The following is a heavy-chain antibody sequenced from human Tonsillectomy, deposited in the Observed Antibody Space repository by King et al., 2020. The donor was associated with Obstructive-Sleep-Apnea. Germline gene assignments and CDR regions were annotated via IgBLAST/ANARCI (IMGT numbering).Heavy chain of an antibody. Sequence: VQLQQWGAGLVKPSETLSLTCAVYGGSFSGYYWSWIRQPPGKGLEWIGEINHSGSTNYNPSLKSRVTISVDTSKNQFSLKLSSVTAADTAVYYCARSRWNYFDYWGQGTLVTVSS. J-gene: IGHJ4*02. CDR3: ARSRWNYFDY. V-gene: IGHV4-34*01. CDR2: INHSGST. D-gene: IGHD4-23*01. CDR1: GGSFSGYY.